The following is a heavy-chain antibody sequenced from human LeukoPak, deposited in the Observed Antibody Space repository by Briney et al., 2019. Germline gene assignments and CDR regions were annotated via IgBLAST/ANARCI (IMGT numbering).Heavy chain of an antibody. CDR1: GFSFRSYS. V-gene: IGHV3-48*01. Sequence: PGGSLRLSCAASGFSFRSYSMNWVRQAPGKGLEWVSYISESSSTIYYADSVKGRFTISRDNAKNSLYLQMNSLRAEDTAVYYCARDRPSGGGGDLYWGQGTLVTVSS. CDR3: ARDRPSGGGGDLY. J-gene: IGHJ4*02. D-gene: IGHD2-21*01. CDR2: ISESSSTI.